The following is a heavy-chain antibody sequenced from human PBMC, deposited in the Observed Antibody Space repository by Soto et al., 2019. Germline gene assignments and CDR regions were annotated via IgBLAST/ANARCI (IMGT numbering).Heavy chain of an antibody. D-gene: IGHD5-18*01. CDR1: GFTFSSYA. V-gene: IGHV3-23*01. CDR3: AKDLYEWIQLPPTNYFDY. CDR2: ISGSGGST. Sequence: LSCAASGFTFSSYAMSWVRQAPGKGLEWVSAISGSGGSTYYADSVKGRFTISRDNSKNTLYLQMNSLRAEDTAVYYCAKDLYEWIQLPPTNYFDYWGQGTLVTVSS. J-gene: IGHJ4*02.